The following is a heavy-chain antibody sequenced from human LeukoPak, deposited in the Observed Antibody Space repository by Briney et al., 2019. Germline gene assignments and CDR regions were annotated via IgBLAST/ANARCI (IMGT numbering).Heavy chain of an antibody. Sequence: SQTLSLTCTVSGGSVTSGNYYWNWLRQPAGTGLEWIGRIYTNGGASYNPSLKSRVTISIDASKNQFSLKLSSVPAADTAVYYCAREPPGYWGQGILVTVSS. CDR3: AREPPGY. CDR2: IYTNGGA. CDR1: GGSVTSGNYY. V-gene: IGHV4-61*02. J-gene: IGHJ4*02.